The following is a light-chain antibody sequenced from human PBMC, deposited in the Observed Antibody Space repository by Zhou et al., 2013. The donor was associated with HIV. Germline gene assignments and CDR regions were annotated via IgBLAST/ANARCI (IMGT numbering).Light chain of an antibody. CDR2: ATS. Sequence: DIQLAQSPSYLSASAGDRVTITCRASENITNFLNWYQHRPGNAPKLLIYATSTLPTGVPSRFSGRGSGVEFTLTISGTGNRTILRLNYCQQSHNILVTFGPGTTV. J-gene: IGKJ3*01. CDR3: QQSHNILVT. V-gene: IGKV1-39*01. CDR1: ENITNF.